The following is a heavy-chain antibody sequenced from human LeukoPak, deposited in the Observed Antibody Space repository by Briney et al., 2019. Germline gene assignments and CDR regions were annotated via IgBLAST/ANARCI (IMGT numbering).Heavy chain of an antibody. CDR2: INPSSGIT. J-gene: IGHJ3*02. D-gene: IGHD3-22*01. Sequence: ASVKVSCKASGYTFTSYYMHWVRQAPGQGLEWMGIINPSSGITNYAQKFQGRVTMTRDKSTSTVYMELSSLRSEDTAVYYCARVKRYYYDTSDKDAFDIWGQGTMVTVSS. V-gene: IGHV1-46*01. CDR3: ARVKRYYYDTSDKDAFDI. CDR1: GYTFTSYY.